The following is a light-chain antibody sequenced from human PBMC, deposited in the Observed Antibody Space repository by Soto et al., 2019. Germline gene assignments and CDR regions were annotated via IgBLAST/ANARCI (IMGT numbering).Light chain of an antibody. V-gene: IGLV1-51*02. J-gene: IGLJ1*01. CDR1: SPNIGNNY. Sequence: QSVVAPPPSLSAGPGQKDTISPSWSSPNIGNNYVSWYQQLPGTAPKLLIYENNKRPSGIPDRFSGSKSGTSATLGITGLQTGDEADYYCGTWDSSLSAPYVFGTGTKVTVL. CDR3: GTWDSSLSAPYV. CDR2: ENN.